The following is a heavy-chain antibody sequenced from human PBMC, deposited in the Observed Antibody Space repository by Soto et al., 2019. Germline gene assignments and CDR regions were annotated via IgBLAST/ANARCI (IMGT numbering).Heavy chain of an antibody. J-gene: IGHJ5*02. V-gene: IGHV4-34*01. CDR2: INHSGST. D-gene: IGHD6-6*01. CDR3: ARGGVIAARPSHWFDP. Sequence: TLSLTCAVYGGSFSGYYWSWIRQPPGKGLEWIGEINHSGSTNYNPSLKSRVTISVDTSKNQFSLKLSSVTAADTAVYYCARGGVIAARPSHWFDPWGQGTLVTVSS. CDR1: GGSFSGYY.